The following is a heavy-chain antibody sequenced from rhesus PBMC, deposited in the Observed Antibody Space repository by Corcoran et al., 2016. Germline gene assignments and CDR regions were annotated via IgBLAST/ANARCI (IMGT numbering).Heavy chain of an antibody. J-gene: IGHJ4*01. V-gene: IGHV3S11*01. Sequence: EVQLGESGGGLVQPGGSLRLSCAASGFTFSNYWMSWVRQAPGKGLEWVGLIKKKTDGGTAADAESVKGRFTSSSDDSKNTLYLQMNSLKTEATAVYYCTAAAACDYWGQGVLVTVSS. CDR1: GFTFSNYW. D-gene: IGHD6-25*01. CDR3: TAAAACDY. CDR2: IKKKTDGGTA.